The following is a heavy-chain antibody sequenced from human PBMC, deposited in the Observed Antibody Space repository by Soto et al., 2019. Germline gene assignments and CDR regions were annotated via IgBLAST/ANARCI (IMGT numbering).Heavy chain of an antibody. Sequence: EVQLVESGGGLVQPGGSLRLSCAASGFTFSSYWMHWVRQAPGEGLVWVSRINIDGSSTSYADSVKGRITISSDNAKNTLYLPRNSLRAEDTAIYYCARFRVPIWGQGTMVTVST. CDR2: INIDGSST. J-gene: IGHJ3*02. D-gene: IGHD3-3*01. CDR1: GFTFSSYW. V-gene: IGHV3-74*01. CDR3: ARFRVPI.